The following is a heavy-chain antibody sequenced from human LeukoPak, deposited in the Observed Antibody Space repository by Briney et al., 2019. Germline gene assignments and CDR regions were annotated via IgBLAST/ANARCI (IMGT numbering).Heavy chain of an antibody. V-gene: IGHV3-33*01. CDR2: MWYDGSNK. D-gene: IGHD3-22*01. Sequence: GGSLRLSCAASGFTFSSYGMHWVRQAPGKGLEWVAVMWYDGSNKYYADSVKGRFTISRDNSKNTLYLQMNSLRAEDTAVYYCARDNYYDSSGYSGTRHDYWGQGTLVTVSS. CDR1: GFTFSSYG. CDR3: ARDNYYDSSGYSGTRHDY. J-gene: IGHJ4*02.